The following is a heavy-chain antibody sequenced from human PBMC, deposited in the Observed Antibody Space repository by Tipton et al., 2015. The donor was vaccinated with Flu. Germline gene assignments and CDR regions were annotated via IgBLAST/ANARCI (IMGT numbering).Heavy chain of an antibody. CDR3: ARQRDVVTVFDY. V-gene: IGHV4-38-2*01. Sequence: TLSLTCAVSGYSISSGYYWGWIRQPPGKGLEWIGSIYYSGSTYYNPSLKSRVTISVDTSKNQFSLKLSSVTAADTAVYYCARQRDVVTVFDYWGQGTLVTVSS. CDR2: IYYSGST. J-gene: IGHJ4*02. D-gene: IGHD2-21*02. CDR1: GYSISSGYY.